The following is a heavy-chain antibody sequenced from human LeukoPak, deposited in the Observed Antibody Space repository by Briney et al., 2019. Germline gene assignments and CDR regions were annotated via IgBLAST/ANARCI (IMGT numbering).Heavy chain of an antibody. D-gene: IGHD2-15*01. CDR1: GFTFSTYW. V-gene: IGHV3-74*01. CDR2: ISSDAITT. CDR3: ARRPCSGGIRYPPDY. Sequence: GGSLRLSCAASGFTFSTYWMHWVRQAPGKGLVWVSRISSDAITTNYADSVKGRFTVSRDNAKNTLYLQMNSLRDEDTAVYYCARRPCSGGIRYPPDYWGQGTQVTVSS. J-gene: IGHJ4*02.